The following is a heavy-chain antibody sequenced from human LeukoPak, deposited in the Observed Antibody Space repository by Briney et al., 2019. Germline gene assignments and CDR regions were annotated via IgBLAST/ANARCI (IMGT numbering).Heavy chain of an antibody. Sequence: GGSLRLSCTASGFTFGDYAMSWFRQAPGKGLEWVGFIRSKAYGGTTEYAASVKGRFTISRDDSKSIAYLQMNSLKIEDTAVYYCTRSTAARTRSASFDYWGQGTLVTVSS. CDR3: TRSTAARTRSASFDY. CDR1: GFTFGDYA. D-gene: IGHD2-2*01. CDR2: IRSKAYGGTT. J-gene: IGHJ4*02. V-gene: IGHV3-49*03.